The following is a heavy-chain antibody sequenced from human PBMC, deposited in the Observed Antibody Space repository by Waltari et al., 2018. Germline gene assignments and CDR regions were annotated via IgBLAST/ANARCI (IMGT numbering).Heavy chain of an antibody. D-gene: IGHD2-2*01. CDR1: GGSISSGSYY. Sequence: QVQLRESGPGLVKPSQTLSLTCTVSGGSISSGSYYWSWIRQPAGKGLEWFGRIYTRGSTNYNPSRKSRVTISVDTSKNQFSLKLSSVTAADTAVYYCARDLGCSSTSCYEAGDDAFDIWGQGTMVTVSS. CDR3: ARDLGCSSTSCYEAGDDAFDI. V-gene: IGHV4-61*02. J-gene: IGHJ3*02. CDR2: IYTRGST.